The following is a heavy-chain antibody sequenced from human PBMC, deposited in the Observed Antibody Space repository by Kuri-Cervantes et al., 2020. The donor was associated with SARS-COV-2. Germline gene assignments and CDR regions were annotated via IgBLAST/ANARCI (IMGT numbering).Heavy chain of an antibody. V-gene: IGHV3-30*03. D-gene: IGHD4-17*01. CDR2: ISYDGSNK. CDR3: ARVEGGGTTVTSYFDY. Sequence: GESLKISCAASGFTFSSYGMHWVRQAPGKGLEWVAVISYDGSNKYYADSVKGRFTISRDNSKNTLYLQMNSLRAEDTAVYYCARVEGGGTTVTSYFDYWDQGTLVTVSS. CDR1: GFTFSSYG. J-gene: IGHJ4*02.